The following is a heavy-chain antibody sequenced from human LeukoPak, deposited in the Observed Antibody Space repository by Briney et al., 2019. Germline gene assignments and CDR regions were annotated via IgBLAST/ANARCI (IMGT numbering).Heavy chain of an antibody. Sequence: PGGSLRLSCAASGFTFANYVTHWVRQAPGKGLEWVAVTSPDEGLKFYGDSVKGRFTISRDNAKNSLYLQMNSLRPEDTAFYYCVRDGGWYKRGLDHYYYYMDVWGKGTTVTVSS. V-gene: IGHV3-30*04. CDR3: VRDGGWYKRGLDHYYYYMDV. J-gene: IGHJ6*03. CDR2: TSPDEGLK. CDR1: GFTFANYV. D-gene: IGHD6-19*01.